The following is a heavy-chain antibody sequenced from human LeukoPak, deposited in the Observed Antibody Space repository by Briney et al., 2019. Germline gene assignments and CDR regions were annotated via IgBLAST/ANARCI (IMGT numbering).Heavy chain of an antibody. J-gene: IGHJ4*02. CDR1: GFTFSGYS. Sequence: GGSLRLSCAASGFTFSGYSFNWVRQAPGKGLEWVSFISGSSTYIYYADSVKGRFTISRDNAKNTLYLQMNSLRAEDTAVYYCASQGDSAYGDYNWGQGTLVTVSS. V-gene: IGHV3-21*01. D-gene: IGHD4-17*01. CDR2: ISGSSTYI. CDR3: ASQGDSAYGDYN.